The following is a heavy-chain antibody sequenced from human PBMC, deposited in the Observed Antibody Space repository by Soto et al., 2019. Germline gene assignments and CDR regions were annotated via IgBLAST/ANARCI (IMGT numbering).Heavy chain of an antibody. D-gene: IGHD6-13*01. V-gene: IGHV4-61*01. J-gene: IGHJ5*02. CDR3: ARARYSSSWYWFDP. CDR2: IYYSGST. CDR1: GGSVSSGSYY. Sequence: PSETLSLTCTVSGGSVSSGSYYWSWIRQPPGKGLEWIGYIYYSGSTNYNPSLKSRVTISVDTSKNQFSLKLSSVTAADTAVYYCARARYSSSWYWFDPWGQGTLVTVSS.